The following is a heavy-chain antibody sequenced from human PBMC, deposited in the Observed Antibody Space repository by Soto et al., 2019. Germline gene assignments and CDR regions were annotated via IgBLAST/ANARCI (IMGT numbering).Heavy chain of an antibody. D-gene: IGHD3-3*01. CDR1: GFTFSSYA. V-gene: IGHV3-23*01. J-gene: IGHJ4*02. Sequence: PGGSLRLSCAASGFTFSSYAMSWVRQAPGKGLEWVSAISGSGGSTYYADSVKGRFTISRDNSKNTLYLQMNSLRAEDTAVYYCAKKPPSSGFTIPDDYIDYWGQGTLVTGFS. CDR2: ISGSGGST. CDR3: AKKPPSSGFTIPDDYIDY.